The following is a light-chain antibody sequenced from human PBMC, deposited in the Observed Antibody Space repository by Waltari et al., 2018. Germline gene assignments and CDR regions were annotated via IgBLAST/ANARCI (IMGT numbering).Light chain of an antibody. CDR3: GTWDSSLHSGV. CDR2: ENN. J-gene: IGLJ3*02. Sequence: QSVLTQPPSVSAAPGQKVTISCSGSSSNIGNNYVSWYQQLPGTAPKLLISENNKGPSGIPDRFSGSKSGTSATLGITGLQTGDEADYYCGTWDSSLHSGVFGGGTKLTVL. CDR1: SSNIGNNY. V-gene: IGLV1-51*02.